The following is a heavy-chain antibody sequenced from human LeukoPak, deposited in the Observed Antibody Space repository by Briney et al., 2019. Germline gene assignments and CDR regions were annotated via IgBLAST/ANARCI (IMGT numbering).Heavy chain of an antibody. CDR2: ISSSSSYT. CDR3: ANDDCSSTSCYTHYYYYGMDV. D-gene: IGHD2-2*02. V-gene: IGHV3-11*06. CDR1: GFTFSDYY. J-gene: IGHJ6*02. Sequence: GGSLRLSCAAPGFTFSDYYMSWIRQAPGKGLEWVSYISSSSSYTNYADSVKGRFTISRDNSKNTLYLQMNSLRAEDTAVYYCANDDCSSTSCYTHYYYYGMDVWGQGTTVTVSS.